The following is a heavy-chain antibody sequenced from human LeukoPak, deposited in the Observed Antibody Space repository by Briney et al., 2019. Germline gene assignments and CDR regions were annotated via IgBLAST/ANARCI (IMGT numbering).Heavy chain of an antibody. Sequence: GGSLRLSCAASGFTFSSYSMNWLRQAPGKGLEWVSSISSSSSYIYYADSVKGRLTISRDNDKNSLYLQMNSLRAEDTAVYYCARGRGYYDSSGYYCDYWSQGTLVTVSS. D-gene: IGHD3-22*01. J-gene: IGHJ4*02. CDR3: ARGRGYYDSSGYYCDY. CDR1: GFTFSSYS. V-gene: IGHV3-21*01. CDR2: ISSSSSYI.